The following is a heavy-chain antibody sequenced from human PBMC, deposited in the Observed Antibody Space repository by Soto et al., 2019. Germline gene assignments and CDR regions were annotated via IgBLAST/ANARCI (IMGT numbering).Heavy chain of an antibody. J-gene: IGHJ6*02. Sequence: ASVKVSCKASGYTFTGYYMHWVRQAPGQGLEWMGWINPNSGGTNYAQKFQGWVTMTRDTSISTAYMELSRLRSDDTAVYYCARSDRPRPNVLRYFDWLLGNYYYYGMDVWGQGTTVTVSS. CDR1: GYTFTGYY. CDR3: ARSDRPRPNVLRYFDWLLGNYYYYGMDV. V-gene: IGHV1-2*04. D-gene: IGHD3-9*01. CDR2: INPNSGGT.